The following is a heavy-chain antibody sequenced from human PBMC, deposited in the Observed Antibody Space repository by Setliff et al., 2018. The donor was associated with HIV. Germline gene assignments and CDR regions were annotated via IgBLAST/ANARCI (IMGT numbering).Heavy chain of an antibody. Sequence: ASVKVSCKTSGYTFTNYYVNWVRQAPGQGLEWMGWINPNSGATNYAQNFQGRVTMTRDTSISTAYMDLSSLTSDDTAVYYCALASIVSTARWNHWGRGTLVTVSS. CDR1: GYTFTNYY. CDR3: ALASIVSTARWNH. D-gene: IGHD1-26*01. V-gene: IGHV1-2*02. J-gene: IGHJ5*02. CDR2: INPNSGAT.